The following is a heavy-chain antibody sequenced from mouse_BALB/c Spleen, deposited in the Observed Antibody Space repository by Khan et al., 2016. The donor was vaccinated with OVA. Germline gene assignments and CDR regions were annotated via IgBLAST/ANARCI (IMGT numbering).Heavy chain of an antibody. CDR1: GYTFTTYW. CDR2: INPTSGYT. D-gene: IGHD2-12*01. CDR3: TRYRIDY. J-gene: IGHJ2*01. V-gene: IGHV1-7*01. Sequence: QVQLQQSGAELAKPGASVKMSCKASGYTFTTYWMHWVKQRPGQGLEWIGYINPTSGYTDYNDKFKDRTTLSADKSSSTAYMQLNSLTSEDSAVYYGTRYRIDYWGQGTTLTVSS.